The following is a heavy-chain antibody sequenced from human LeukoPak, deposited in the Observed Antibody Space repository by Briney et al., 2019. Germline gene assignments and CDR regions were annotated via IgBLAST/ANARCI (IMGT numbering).Heavy chain of an antibody. CDR3: SRRTSNPVGAIDY. D-gene: IGHD3-3*01. Sequence: SETLSLTCTVSGDSLSSSNNYWGWIRQPSGKGLEWIGAFRYGGSTYSTPSPKSRVIISVDTSKNQFSLKLRSVTASDTAAYYCSRRTSNPVGAIDYWGQGTLVTVSS. CDR2: FRYGGST. J-gene: IGHJ4*02. V-gene: IGHV4-39*01. CDR1: GDSLSSSNNY.